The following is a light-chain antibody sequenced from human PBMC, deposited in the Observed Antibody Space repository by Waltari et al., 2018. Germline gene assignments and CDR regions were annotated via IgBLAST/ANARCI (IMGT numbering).Light chain of an antibody. CDR3: CSYAGSYRGV. J-gene: IGLJ2*01. CDR1: SSDVGGYNY. CDR2: DVS. Sequence: QSALTQPRSVSGSPGQSVTISCTGTSSDVGGYNYVSWYQQHPGKAPKLMLYDVSKRPEACPGRFSQSKAGNTASLTSSGRQAEDAADYYCCSYAGSYRGVFCGGTKLTVL. V-gene: IGLV2-11*01.